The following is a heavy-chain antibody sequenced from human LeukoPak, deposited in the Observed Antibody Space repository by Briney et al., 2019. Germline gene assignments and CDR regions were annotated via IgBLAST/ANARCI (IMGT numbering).Heavy chain of an antibody. D-gene: IGHD2-15*01. Sequence: PGGSLRLSCAASGFTFSSYWMSWVRQAPGKGLEWVANIKQDGSEKYYVDSVKGRFTISRDNAKNSLYLQMNSLRADDTAVYYCARETYCSGGSCYKGNAFDIWGQGTMVTVSS. CDR3: ARETYCSGGSCYKGNAFDI. CDR2: IKQDGSEK. J-gene: IGHJ3*02. CDR1: GFTFSSYW. V-gene: IGHV3-7*01.